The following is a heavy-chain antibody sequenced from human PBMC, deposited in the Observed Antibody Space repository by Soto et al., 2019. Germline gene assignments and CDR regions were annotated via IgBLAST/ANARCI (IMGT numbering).Heavy chain of an antibody. V-gene: IGHV1-2*04. Sequence: ASVKVSCKASGYTFTGYYMHWVRQAPGQGLEWMGWIDPNSGGTNYAQKFQGWVTMTRDTSISTAYMELSRLRSDDTAVYYCARERMVYATNYYYGMDVWGQGTTVTVSS. J-gene: IGHJ6*02. D-gene: IGHD2-8*01. CDR1: GYTFTGYY. CDR3: ARERMVYATNYYYGMDV. CDR2: IDPNSGGT.